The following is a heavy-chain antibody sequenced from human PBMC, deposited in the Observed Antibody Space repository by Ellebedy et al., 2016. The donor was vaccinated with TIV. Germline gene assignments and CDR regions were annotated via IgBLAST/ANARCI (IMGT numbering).Heavy chain of an antibody. D-gene: IGHD1-26*01. CDR3: TKDGPGGRWEGNGMDV. J-gene: IGHJ6*02. Sequence: GGSLRLSXAASGFPFSAYAMNWVRQAPGKGLEWVSTISDSGAKTYYADSVKGRFTIARDNSKNTLYLQMNSLRAEDTAVYYCTKDGPGGRWEGNGMDVWGQGSTVTVS. CDR2: ISDSGAKT. CDR1: GFPFSAYA. V-gene: IGHV3-23*01.